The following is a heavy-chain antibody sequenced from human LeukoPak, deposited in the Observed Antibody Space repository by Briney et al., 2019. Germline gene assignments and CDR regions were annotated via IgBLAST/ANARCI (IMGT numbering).Heavy chain of an antibody. CDR1: GVSITSFY. CDR3: AGPDL. CDR2: IFYSGST. V-gene: IGHV4-59*08. D-gene: IGHD3-16*01. Sequence: PSETLSLTCTVSGVSITSFYWSWIRQSPGKGLEWIGYIFYSGSTNYNPSLKSRVTISVDTSKNQFSLKLSSVTAADTAVYYCAGPDLGGQGTLVTVSS. J-gene: IGHJ4*02.